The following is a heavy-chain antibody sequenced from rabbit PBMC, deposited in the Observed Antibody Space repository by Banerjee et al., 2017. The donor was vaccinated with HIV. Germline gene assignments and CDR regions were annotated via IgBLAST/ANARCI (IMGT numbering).Heavy chain of an antibody. J-gene: IGHJ6*01. V-gene: IGHV1S40*01. CDR2: IYAGSRGTT. D-gene: IGHD4-1*01. CDR1: GFDFSSYY. CDR3: ARDLAGVIGWNFGL. Sequence: QSLEESGGDLVKPGASLTLTCKASGFDFSSYYMCWVRQAPGKGLEWIACIYAGSRGTTYYASWAKGRFTISKTSSTTVTLQMTSLTAADTATYFCARDLAGVIGWNFGLWGPGTLVTVS.